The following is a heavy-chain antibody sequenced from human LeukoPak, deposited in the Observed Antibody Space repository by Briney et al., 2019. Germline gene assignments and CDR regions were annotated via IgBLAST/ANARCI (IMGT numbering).Heavy chain of an antibody. V-gene: IGHV3-53*01. J-gene: IGHJ3*02. CDR2: IYSGGST. D-gene: IGHD3-22*01. Sequence: PGGSLRLSCAASGFTVSSNYMSWVRQAPGKGLEWVSVIYSGGSTYYADSVKGRFTISRDNSKNTLYLQMSSLRAEDTAVYYCARGVVVIDDAFDIWGQGTMVTVSS. CDR1: GFTVSSNY. CDR3: ARGVVVIDDAFDI.